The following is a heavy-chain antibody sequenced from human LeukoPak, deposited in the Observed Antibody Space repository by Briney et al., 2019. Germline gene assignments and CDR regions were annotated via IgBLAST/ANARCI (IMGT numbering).Heavy chain of an antibody. J-gene: IGHJ5*02. CDR2: INHSGST. CDR3: ARGPDSGSHFAWFDP. V-gene: IGHV4-34*01. Sequence: SETLSLTCAVYGGSFSGFYWSWVRQPPGKGLEWIGEINHSGSTHYNPSFKSRVTILVDTSKNQFSLKLTSVTAADTAVYYCARGPDSGSHFAWFDPWGQGTLVTVSS. D-gene: IGHD3-10*01. CDR1: GGSFSGFY.